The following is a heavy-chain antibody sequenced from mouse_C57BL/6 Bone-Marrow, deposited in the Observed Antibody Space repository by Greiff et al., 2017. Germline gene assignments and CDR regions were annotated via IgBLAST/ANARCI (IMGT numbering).Heavy chain of an antibody. CDR1: GYTFTSYW. CDR3: ARPYYSNYWYFDV. D-gene: IGHD2-5*01. Sequence: QVQLQQPGAELVKPGASVKMSCKASGYTFTSYWITWVKQRPGPGLEWIGAIYPGSGSTNYNEKFKSKATLTVDTSSRTAYMQLSSLTSEDSAVYYCARPYYSNYWYFDVWGTGTTVTVSS. V-gene: IGHV1-55*01. J-gene: IGHJ1*03. CDR2: IYPGSGST.